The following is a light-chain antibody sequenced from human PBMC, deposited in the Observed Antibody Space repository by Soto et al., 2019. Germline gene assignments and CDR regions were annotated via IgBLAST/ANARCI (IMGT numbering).Light chain of an antibody. Sequence: EIVLTQSPATLSLSPGQRATLSCRASQSVSSYLAWYQPKPGQAPRLLIYDASDRATGIPARFTGSGSGTDFTLTISRLEPEDFAVYYCQQRSSWPLTFGGGTKVEIK. CDR3: QQRSSWPLT. CDR1: QSVSSY. V-gene: IGKV3-11*01. CDR2: DAS. J-gene: IGKJ4*01.